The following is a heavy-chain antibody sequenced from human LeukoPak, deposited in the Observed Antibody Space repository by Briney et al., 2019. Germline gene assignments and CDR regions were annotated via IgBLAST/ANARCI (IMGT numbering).Heavy chain of an antibody. J-gene: IGHJ4*02. CDR1: GGSISSYY. V-gene: IGHV4-59*01. Sequence: SETLTLTCTVSGGSISSYYWNWIRQPPGKGLEWIGYIYYSGSTNYNPSLKGRVTISVDTSKNQFSLKLSSVTAADTAVYYCARGADSSGYCSIFYFDYWGEGTLVTVSS. D-gene: IGHD3-22*01. CDR2: IYYSGST. CDR3: ARGADSSGYCSIFYFDY.